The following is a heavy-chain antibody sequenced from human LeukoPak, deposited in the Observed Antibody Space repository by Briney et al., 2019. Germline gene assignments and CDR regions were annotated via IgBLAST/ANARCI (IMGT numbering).Heavy chain of an antibody. D-gene: IGHD1-26*01. CDR3: ARDQSYGAFQD. Sequence: GGSLRLSCAGSGYTFGDHGMNWVRQAPGKGLEWVSGLNPNGGNIGYADSVKGRFTISRDNAKNSLYLQMNSLRAEDTALYYCARDQSYGAFQDWGQGTLVTVSS. CDR2: LNPNGGNI. CDR1: GYTFGDHG. J-gene: IGHJ4*02. V-gene: IGHV3-20*04.